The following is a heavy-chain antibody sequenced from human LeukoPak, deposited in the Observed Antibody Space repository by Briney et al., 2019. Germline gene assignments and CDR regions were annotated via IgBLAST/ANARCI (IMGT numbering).Heavy chain of an antibody. J-gene: IGHJ3*02. Sequence: GASVKVSCKASGYTFTNYGISWVRQATGQGLEWMGRLNPNSGNTDYTQKFQGRVSMTRDTSISTAYMELSGLRSEDTAIYYCARVPGGDFWSGFRSDGIDIWGQGTRVTVSS. CDR2: LNPNSGNT. CDR3: ARVPGGDFWSGFRSDGIDI. D-gene: IGHD3-3*01. CDR1: GYTFTNYG. V-gene: IGHV1-8*02.